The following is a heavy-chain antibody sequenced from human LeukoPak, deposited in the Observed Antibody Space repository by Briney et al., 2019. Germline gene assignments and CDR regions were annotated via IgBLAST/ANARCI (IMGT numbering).Heavy chain of an antibody. D-gene: IGHD3-22*01. CDR3: AIHDSSGYYVWFDGFDI. J-gene: IGHJ3*02. CDR1: GGTFSSYA. V-gene: IGHV1-69*13. CDR2: IIPIFGTV. Sequence: ASVKVSCTASGGTFSSYAISWVRQAPGQGLEWMGGIIPIFGTVNYAQKFQGRVTITADESTSTAYMELSSLRSEDTAVYYCAIHDSSGYYVWFDGFDIWGQGTMVTVSS.